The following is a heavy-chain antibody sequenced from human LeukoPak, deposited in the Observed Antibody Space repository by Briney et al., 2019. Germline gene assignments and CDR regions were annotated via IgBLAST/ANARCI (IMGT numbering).Heavy chain of an antibody. Sequence: PSETLSLTCSVSGASIRSYYWSWIRQPPGKGLEWIGYIYTSGSTNHSPSLKGRVSLSMDTSKNHFSLTLSSVTAADTAVYYCARQPLRGSYWFSALWGRGTLVTVSS. D-gene: IGHD3-10*01. CDR3: ARQPLRGSYWFSAL. J-gene: IGHJ2*01. CDR2: IYTSGST. V-gene: IGHV4-4*09. CDR1: GASIRSYY.